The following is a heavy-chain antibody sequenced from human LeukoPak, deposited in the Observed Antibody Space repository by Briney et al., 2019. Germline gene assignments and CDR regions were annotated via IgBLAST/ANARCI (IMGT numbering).Heavy chain of an antibody. CDR3: ARITLQNYYYDSSAYYPGDY. CDR2: ISAYNGNT. V-gene: IGHV1-18*01. CDR1: GYTFSNYA. D-gene: IGHD3-22*01. J-gene: IGHJ4*02. Sequence: ASVKVSCTASGYTFSNYAINWVRQAPGQGLEWMGWISAYNGNTNYAQKLQDRVTMTTDTSTSTAYMELRSLRSDDTAVYYCARITLQNYYYDSSAYYPGDYWGQGTLVTVSS.